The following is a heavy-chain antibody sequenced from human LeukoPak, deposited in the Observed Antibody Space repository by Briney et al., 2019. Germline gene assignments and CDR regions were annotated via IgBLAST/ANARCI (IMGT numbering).Heavy chain of an antibody. CDR2: ISNSGTT. CDR3: ARYNWYFDL. Sequence: SQTLSLTCAVSGDSVSSGGYYWTWIRQHPGKGLEWIGYISNSGTTSYSPSLKSRVSISVDTSNNQFSLRLSSVTAADTAVYYCARYNWYFDLWGRGTLVTVSS. CDR1: GDSVSSGGYY. J-gene: IGHJ2*01. V-gene: IGHV4-31*11.